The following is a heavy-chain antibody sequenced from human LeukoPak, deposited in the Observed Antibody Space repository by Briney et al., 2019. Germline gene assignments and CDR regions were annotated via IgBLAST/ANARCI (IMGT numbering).Heavy chain of an antibody. CDR3: ARHRDTAMVRSWFDP. CDR2: IYYSGST. Sequence: PSETLSLTCTVSGGSISSDHWNWIRQPPGKGLEWIGSIYYSGSTYYNPSLKSRVTISVDTSKNQFSLKLSSVTAADTAVYYCARHRDTAMVRSWFDPWGQGTLVTVSS. V-gene: IGHV4-59*05. D-gene: IGHD5-18*01. CDR1: GGSISSDH. J-gene: IGHJ5*02.